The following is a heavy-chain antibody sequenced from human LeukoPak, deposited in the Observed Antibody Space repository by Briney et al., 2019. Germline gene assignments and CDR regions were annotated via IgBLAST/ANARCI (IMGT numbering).Heavy chain of an antibody. CDR3: ASNYYDSTGT. J-gene: IGHJ4*02. CDR2: IYSGTNT. Sequence: GGSLRLSCAASEFTVSSNYMAWVRQAPGKGLEWVSVIYSGTNTYYADSVKGRFTISRDNSKNTLYLQMNDLRAEDTAVYYCASNYYDSTGTWGQGTLVTVSS. CDR1: EFTVSSNY. D-gene: IGHD3-22*01. V-gene: IGHV3-53*01.